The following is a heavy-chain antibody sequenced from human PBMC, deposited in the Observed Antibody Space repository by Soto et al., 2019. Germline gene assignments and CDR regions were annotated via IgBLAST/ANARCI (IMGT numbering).Heavy chain of an antibody. J-gene: IGHJ4*02. V-gene: IGHV3-9*01. CDR1: GSTIDDYA. D-gene: IGHD3-10*01. Sequence: GGSLRLSCVVSGSTIDDYAMHWVRQVPGKGLEWVSGIFWVGGGTGYADSVKGRFTISRDRARSSLSLQMSSLRIEDTAVYYCGPDSSRGGIESWGQGTRVTVSS. CDR3: GPDSSRGGIES. CDR2: IFWVGGGT.